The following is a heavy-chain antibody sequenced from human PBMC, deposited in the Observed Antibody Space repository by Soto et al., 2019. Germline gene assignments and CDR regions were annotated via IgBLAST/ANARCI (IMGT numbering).Heavy chain of an antibody. Sequence: SETLSLTCAVSGGSISSGGYSWSWIRQPPGKGLEWIGYMYHSGSTYYNASLKSRVTISVDRSKNQFSLKLSSVTAADTAVYYCARGMTTVTTLDYWGQGTLVTVSS. D-gene: IGHD4-4*01. V-gene: IGHV4-30-2*01. CDR2: MYHSGST. CDR1: GGSISSGGYS. CDR3: ARGMTTVTTLDY. J-gene: IGHJ4*02.